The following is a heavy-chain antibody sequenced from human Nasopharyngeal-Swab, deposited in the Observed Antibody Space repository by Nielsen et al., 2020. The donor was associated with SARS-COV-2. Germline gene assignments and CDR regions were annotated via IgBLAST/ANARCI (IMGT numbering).Heavy chain of an antibody. CDR1: GGTFSSSA. D-gene: IGHD6-13*01. Sequence: SVKVSCKASGGTFSSSAISWVRQAPGQGLECLGGIIPIFGTANYAQKFQGRVTITADKSTSTAYMELSSLRSEDTAVYYCARNRGDSSSWYVYYYGMDVWGQGTTVTVSS. CDR2: IIPIFGTA. CDR3: ARNRGDSSSWYVYYYGMDV. V-gene: IGHV1-69*06. J-gene: IGHJ6*02.